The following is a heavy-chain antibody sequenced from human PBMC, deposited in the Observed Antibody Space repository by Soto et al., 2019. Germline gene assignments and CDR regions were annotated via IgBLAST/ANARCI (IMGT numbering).Heavy chain of an antibody. V-gene: IGHV4-34*01. D-gene: IGHD3-10*01. CDR1: GGSFSDNS. CDR2: INLNGGT. CDR3: ARLTQFSYGLGSYCFDYHRDLLAV. Sequence: SETLSLTCAVYGGSFSDNSWTWIRQSPGKRLEWIGEINLNGGTNYNPSLGSRVTISVDTSKSQFSLKLSSVTAADTAVYYCARLTQFSYGLGSYCFDYHRDLLAVWGKRTSVIVSS. J-gene: IGHJ6*04.